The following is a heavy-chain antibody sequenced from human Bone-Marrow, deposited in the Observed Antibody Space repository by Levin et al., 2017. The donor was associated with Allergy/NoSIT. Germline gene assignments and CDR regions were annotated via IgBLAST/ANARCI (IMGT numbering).Heavy chain of an antibody. CDR1: GFSVSRNY. CDR2: IYSGGDT. CDR3: ARNGVGTASGTS. J-gene: IGHJ4*02. D-gene: IGHD2-8*01. Sequence: GGSLRLSCAASGFSVSRNYMSWVRQAPGKGLEWVSLIYSGGDTQYADSVKGSFTISRDNSRNTLYLQMNSLRGDDTAVYYCARNGVGTASGTSWGQGTLVTVSS. V-gene: IGHV3-66*01.